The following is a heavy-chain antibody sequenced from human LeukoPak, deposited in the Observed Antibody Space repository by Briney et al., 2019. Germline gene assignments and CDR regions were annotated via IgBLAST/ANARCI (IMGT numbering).Heavy chain of an antibody. Sequence: SETLSLTCAVSGGHFSGYFWTWIRQAPGKGLEWIGEVNSRGSATYNPSLRSRVTFLPDTSRNQFSLTLTSVTAADTAVYYCARRQPSMRTSGGFVGHFDYWGQGILVIVSS. J-gene: IGHJ4*02. CDR1: GGHFSGYF. D-gene: IGHD3-16*02. CDR3: ARRQPSMRTSGGFVGHFDY. CDR2: VNSRGSA. V-gene: IGHV4-34*01.